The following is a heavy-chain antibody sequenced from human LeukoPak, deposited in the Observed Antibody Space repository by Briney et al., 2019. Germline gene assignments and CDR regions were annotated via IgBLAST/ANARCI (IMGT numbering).Heavy chain of an antibody. V-gene: IGHV1-8*01. CDR1: GYTFTSYD. Sequence: ASVKVSCKASGYTFTSYDINWVRQATGQGLEWMGWMYPNSGNTGYAQKFQGRVTMTRNTSISTAYMELSSLRSEDTAVYYCARVKMGWQQLPYYWGQGTLVTVSS. CDR3: ARVKMGWQQLPYY. CDR2: MYPNSGNT. J-gene: IGHJ4*02. D-gene: IGHD6-13*01.